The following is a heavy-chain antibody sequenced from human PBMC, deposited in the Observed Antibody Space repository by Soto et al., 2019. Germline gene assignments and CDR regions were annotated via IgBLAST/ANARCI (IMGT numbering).Heavy chain of an antibody. Sequence: QVQLQESGPGLVKPSQTLSLTCTVSGGSISSGGYYWNWIRQHPGKALEWIGYIYYIGSTYYNPSLXSXXTISLDTSKNQFSLELSSVTAADTAVYYCARSVFPWGQGTLVTVSS. CDR2: IYYIGST. V-gene: IGHV4-31*03. CDR3: ARSVFP. CDR1: GGSISSGGYY. J-gene: IGHJ5*02.